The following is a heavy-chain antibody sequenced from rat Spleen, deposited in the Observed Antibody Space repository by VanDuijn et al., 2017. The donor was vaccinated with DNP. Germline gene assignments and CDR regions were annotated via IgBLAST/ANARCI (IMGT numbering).Heavy chain of an antibody. CDR1: GFSFTNYG. D-gene: IGHD1-11*01. CDR3: ATGWVFDY. J-gene: IGHJ2*01. V-gene: IGHV5-29*01. CDR2: ISYNGGTP. Sequence: EVQLVESGGGLVQPGRSLIISCTTSGFSFTNYGMAWVRQAPTKGLEWVATISYNGGTPYYRDSVKGRFTISRDNAKRILFLEMDSLRSEDTATYYCATGWVFDYWGQGVMVTVSS.